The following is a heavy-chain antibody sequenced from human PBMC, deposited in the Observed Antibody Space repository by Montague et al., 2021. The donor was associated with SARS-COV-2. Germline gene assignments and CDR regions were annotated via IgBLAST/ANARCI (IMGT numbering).Heavy chain of an antibody. Sequence: SETLSLTCAVYGGSFSGYYWTWIRQSPGKGLEWIAEISHSGTTNYNFNPSLRSRVTISVDTSKSQFSLKLSSVTAADTGAYYCARWDPQTLTLIGLRGKSASDYWGQGTLVTVSS. CDR2: ISHSGTT. CDR3: ARWDPQTLTLIGLRGKSASDY. D-gene: IGHD4-23*01. CDR1: GGSFSGYY. J-gene: IGHJ4*02. V-gene: IGHV4-34*01.